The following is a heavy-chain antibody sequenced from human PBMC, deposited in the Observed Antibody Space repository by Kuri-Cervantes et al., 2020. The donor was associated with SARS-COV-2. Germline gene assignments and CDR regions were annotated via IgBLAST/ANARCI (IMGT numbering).Heavy chain of an antibody. Sequence: SVKVSCKASGYTFTGYYMHWVRQAPGQGLEWMGGIIPIFGTANYAQKFQGRVTITADESTSTAYMELSSLRSEDTAVYYCARDWNYGDYRYYYYYGMDVWGQGTTVTVSS. D-gene: IGHD4-17*01. V-gene: IGHV1-69*13. CDR1: GYTFTGYY. CDR2: IIPIFGTA. CDR3: ARDWNYGDYRYYYYYGMDV. J-gene: IGHJ6*02.